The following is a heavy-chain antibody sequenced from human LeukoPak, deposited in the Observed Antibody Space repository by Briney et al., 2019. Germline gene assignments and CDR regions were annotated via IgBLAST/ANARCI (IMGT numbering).Heavy chain of an antibody. J-gene: IGHJ4*02. CDR2: IYWNSVDV. Sequence: GGSLRLSCTASGFTVNDHAMHWVRQVPGEGLEWVSGIYWNSVDVGYADSVKGRFTISRDNAKNSLYLQMDNLLPGDSALYFCAKDVSAGGLDYWGRGTLVAVSS. V-gene: IGHV3-9*01. CDR3: AKDVSAGGLDY. CDR1: GFTVNDHA. D-gene: IGHD6-13*01.